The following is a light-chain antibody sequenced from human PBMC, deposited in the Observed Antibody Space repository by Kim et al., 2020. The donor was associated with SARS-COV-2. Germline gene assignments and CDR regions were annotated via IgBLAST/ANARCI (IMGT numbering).Light chain of an antibody. CDR3: QSYDSSNVV. CDR2: EDN. Sequence: FMLTQPHSVSESPGKTVTLSCTGSSGSIASNYVQWYQQRPGSAPTTVIYEDNQRPSGVPDRFSGSIDSSSNSASLTISGLKTEDEADYYCQSYDSSNVVFGGGTQLTVL. V-gene: IGLV6-57*02. J-gene: IGLJ2*01. CDR1: SGSIASNY.